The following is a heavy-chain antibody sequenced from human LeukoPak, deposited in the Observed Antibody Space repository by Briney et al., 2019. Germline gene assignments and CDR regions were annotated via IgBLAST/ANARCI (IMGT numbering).Heavy chain of an antibody. V-gene: IGHV3-74*01. CDR1: GFTFSSSW. D-gene: IGHD6-19*01. CDR2: LNSDGSSI. J-gene: IGHJ4*02. CDR3: ARGVAGTLDY. Sequence: GSLRLSCAASGFTFSSSWMHWVRQVPGQGLVWVSRLNSDGSSINYADSVKGRFTISRDNAENTLYLQMNSLRVEDTAVYYCARGVAGTLDYWGQGTLVTVSS.